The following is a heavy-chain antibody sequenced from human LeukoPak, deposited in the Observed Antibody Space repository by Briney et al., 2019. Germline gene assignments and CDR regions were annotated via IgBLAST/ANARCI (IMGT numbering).Heavy chain of an antibody. CDR2: ISGSGDST. CDR3: AKDGSRAWDIGFQH. D-gene: IGHD2-15*01. Sequence: GGSLRLSCAASAFTFSNYAMSWVRQAPGKGLEWVSSISGSGDSTYYADSVKGRFTTSRDNSKNTLYLQMNSLRAEDTAVYYCAKDGSRAWDIGFQHWGQGTLVTVSS. V-gene: IGHV3-23*01. J-gene: IGHJ1*01. CDR1: AFTFSNYA.